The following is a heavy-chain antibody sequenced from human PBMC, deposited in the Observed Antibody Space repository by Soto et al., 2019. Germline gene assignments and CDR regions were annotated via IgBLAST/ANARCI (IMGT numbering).Heavy chain of an antibody. CDR2: ITGSGGST. CDR1: GFSFNNYA. Sequence: PGGSLRLSCAASGFSFNNYAMSWVRQAPGKGLEWVSAITGSGGSTFYADSVQGRFTISRDTSKNLLYLQMNSLRAEDTAVYYCAKGQNSGTYQFYFDCWGLGTEVTVSS. D-gene: IGHD1-26*01. CDR3: AKGQNSGTYQFYFDC. V-gene: IGHV3-23*01. J-gene: IGHJ4*02.